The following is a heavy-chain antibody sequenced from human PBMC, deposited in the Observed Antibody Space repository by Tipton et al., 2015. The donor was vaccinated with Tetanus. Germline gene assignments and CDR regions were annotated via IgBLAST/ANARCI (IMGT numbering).Heavy chain of an antibody. Sequence: LRLSCTVSGGSVSRSSHYWTWIRQPPGKELEWVGYVYHSGSTNYHPSLKSRVTISVDTSKNQFSLRLRSVAAADTAVYYCARGGRDAYNNPLGAFDAWGQGTLVTVSS. V-gene: IGHV4-61*01. CDR1: GGSVSRSSHY. CDR3: ARGGRDAYNNPLGAFDA. D-gene: IGHD5-24*01. CDR2: VYHSGST. J-gene: IGHJ5*02.